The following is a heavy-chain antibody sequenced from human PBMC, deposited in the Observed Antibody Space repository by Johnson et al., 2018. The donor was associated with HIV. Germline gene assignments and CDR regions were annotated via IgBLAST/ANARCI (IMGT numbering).Heavy chain of an antibody. D-gene: IGHD3-16*01. CDR3: ARGRGALDI. J-gene: IGHJ3*02. Sequence: QVQLVESEGGVVQPGRSLRLSCAASEFTFSNCAMDWVRQAPGKGLEWVALISYNGSHKYYADSVKGRFTISRDNVKNSLYLQMNSLRVEDTAVYYCARGRGALDIWGQGTTVTVSS. V-gene: IGHV3-30*04. CDR2: ISYNGSHK. CDR1: EFTFSNCA.